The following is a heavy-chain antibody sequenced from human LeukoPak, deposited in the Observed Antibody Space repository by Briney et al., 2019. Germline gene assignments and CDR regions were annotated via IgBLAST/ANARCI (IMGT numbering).Heavy chain of an antibody. CDR2: YSGST. CDR1: GTPIRSYH. CDR3: ARHEAWFDP. J-gene: IGHJ5*02. V-gene: IGHV4-59*08. Sequence: SETLSLTCTVSGTPIRSYHWSWIRQPPGKGLEWIGSYSGSTNYNPSLQSRVTISVDTSKNQFPLRLSSVTAADTAVYYCARHEAWFDPWGQGTLVTVSS.